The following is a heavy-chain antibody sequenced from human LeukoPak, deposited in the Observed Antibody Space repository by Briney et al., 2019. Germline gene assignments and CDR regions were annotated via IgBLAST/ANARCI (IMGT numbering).Heavy chain of an antibody. CDR3: ARGSTYYDSSGQVPFDY. Sequence: GGSLRLSCAASGFALSSHWMTWVRQVPGRGPEWVANVNRDGSETYYLDSVKGRFTISKDNAKNSLYLQMNSLRAEDTAVYYCARGSTYYDSSGQVPFDYWGQGTLVTVSS. CDR1: GFALSSHW. CDR2: VNRDGSET. D-gene: IGHD3-22*01. V-gene: IGHV3-7*01. J-gene: IGHJ4*02.